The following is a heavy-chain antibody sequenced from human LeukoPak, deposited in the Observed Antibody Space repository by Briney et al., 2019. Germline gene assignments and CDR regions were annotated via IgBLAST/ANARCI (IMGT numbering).Heavy chain of an antibody. CDR1: GGPISTYY. V-gene: IGHV4-59*12. CDR2: ISHSGGT. Sequence: SETLSLTCTVSGGPISTYYWSWIRQPPGKGLDWIGYISHSGGTNYNPSLKSRVTISVDTSNNQFSLELNSVTAADTAVYYCARGSSTGYYVPFDYWGQGALVAVSS. J-gene: IGHJ4*02. D-gene: IGHD3-22*01. CDR3: ARGSSTGYYVPFDY.